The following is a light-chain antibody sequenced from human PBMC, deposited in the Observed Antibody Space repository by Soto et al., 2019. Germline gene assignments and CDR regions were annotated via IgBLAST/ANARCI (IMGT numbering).Light chain of an antibody. Sequence: EIVFTQSPSTLALSPGERATLSCRASQSVGTSLAWYQLTPGQAPRLLIYGASTRATGVPARFSGTGSGTDFTLTISSLQSDDFAVYYCHQYNDWPPLTFGGGTKVDIK. CDR3: HQYNDWPPLT. CDR2: GAS. CDR1: QSVGTS. V-gene: IGKV3-15*01. J-gene: IGKJ4*01.